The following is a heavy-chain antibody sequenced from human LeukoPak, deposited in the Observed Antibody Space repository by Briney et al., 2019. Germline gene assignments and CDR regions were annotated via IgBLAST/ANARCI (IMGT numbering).Heavy chain of an antibody. Sequence: GGSLRLSCAASGFTFSSYTMNWVRQAPGKGPEWVSSITSSSSYIYYADSVKGRFTISRDNARNSLYLQMNSLRAEDTALYYCARETAVAAAATNWGQGTLVTVSS. CDR3: ARETAVAAAATN. J-gene: IGHJ4*02. V-gene: IGHV3-21*01. D-gene: IGHD6-13*01. CDR1: GFTFSSYT. CDR2: ITSSSSYI.